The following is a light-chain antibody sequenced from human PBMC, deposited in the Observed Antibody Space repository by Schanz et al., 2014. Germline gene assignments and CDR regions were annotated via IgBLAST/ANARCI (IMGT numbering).Light chain of an antibody. CDR1: SSNIGAGYE. Sequence: QSVLTQPPSVSGAPGQRVTISCTGSSSNIGAGYEVHWYQQLPGTAPKLLIYGNNNRPLGAPDRFSGSKSGTSASLAITGLRTEDEAEYYCSSYAGANTLVFGGGTKLTVL. V-gene: IGLV1-40*01. J-gene: IGLJ2*01. CDR2: GNN. CDR3: SSYAGANTLV.